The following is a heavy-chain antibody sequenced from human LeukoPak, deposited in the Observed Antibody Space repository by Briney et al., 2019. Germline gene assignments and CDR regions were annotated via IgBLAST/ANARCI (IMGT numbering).Heavy chain of an antibody. D-gene: IGHD3-10*01. CDR3: VREIPVAYYDSGGRVY. V-gene: IGHV3-7*01. CDR2: IKPDGNEK. CDR1: GFTFSSYW. J-gene: IGHJ4*02. Sequence: GGSLRLSCADSGFTFSSYWMSWVRQAPGKGLEWVANIKPDGNEKYYADSVKGRFFISRDNAKNSLYLQMNGLRVEDTAVYYCVREIPVAYYDSGGRVYWGQGTLVTVSS.